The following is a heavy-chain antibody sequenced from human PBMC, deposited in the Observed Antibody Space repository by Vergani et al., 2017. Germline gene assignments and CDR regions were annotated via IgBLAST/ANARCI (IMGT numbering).Heavy chain of an antibody. V-gene: IGHV4-38-2*02. CDR2: IDVKGNS. D-gene: IGHD2-21*01. CDR1: GYSISSGYY. J-gene: IGHJ2*01. Sequence: QVQLQESGPGLVKPSETLSLTCTVSGYSISSGYYWGWIRQPPGKGLEWIGLIDVKGNSNFSPSLESRVTMSADASRGRFSLNLRSVTTSDTAVYYCARSQGDYWYFDLWGPGSLVTVSS. CDR3: ARSQGDYWYFDL.